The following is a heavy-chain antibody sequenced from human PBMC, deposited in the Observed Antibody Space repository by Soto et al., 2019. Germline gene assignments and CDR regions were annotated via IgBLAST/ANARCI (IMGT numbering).Heavy chain of an antibody. CDR1: GYNFNTYG. CDR3: ARDRDYSHTDADIDY. V-gene: IGHV1-18*01. D-gene: IGHD3-16*01. CDR2: ISGYNGYT. J-gene: IGHJ4*02. Sequence: QVQLMQSGAEVRRPGTSMRISCTTSGYNFNTYGIIWVRQAPGQGLEWMGWISGYNGYTKYAQNFEDRVTLSTDPSTNTAFLELRNLRSGDTALYFCARDRDYSHTDADIDYWGQGTLVTVSS.